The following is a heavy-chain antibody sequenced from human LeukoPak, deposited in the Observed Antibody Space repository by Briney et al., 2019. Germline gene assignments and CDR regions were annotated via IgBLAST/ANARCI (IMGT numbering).Heavy chain of an antibody. CDR1: GGSFSGYY. V-gene: IGHV4-34*01. D-gene: IGHD5-18*01. J-gene: IGHJ5*02. Sequence: SETLSLTCAVYGGSFSGYYWSWIRQPPAKGLEWIGEINHSGSTNYNPSLKSRVTISVATSKNKFHLQLRSVTAADTAVYYCARAKASGYSYGYEGWFDPWGQGTLVTVSS. CDR2: INHSGST. CDR3: ARAKASGYSYGYEGWFDP.